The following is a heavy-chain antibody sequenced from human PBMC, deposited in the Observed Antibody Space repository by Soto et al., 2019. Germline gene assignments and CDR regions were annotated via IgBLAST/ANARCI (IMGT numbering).Heavy chain of an antibody. Sequence: SETLSLTCSVSGGCVSSNTYYWSWIRQPPGKRLEWIGYVYYSGTTNYNPSLKSRDTISVDLSKNQFSLRLSSVTTADTALYYCARTTAVPNPPRSRYFFDYWGQGTLVTVSS. CDR3: ARTTAVPNPPRSRYFFDY. D-gene: IGHD4-17*01. CDR1: GGCVSSNTYY. J-gene: IGHJ4*01. CDR2: VYYSGTT. V-gene: IGHV4-61*01.